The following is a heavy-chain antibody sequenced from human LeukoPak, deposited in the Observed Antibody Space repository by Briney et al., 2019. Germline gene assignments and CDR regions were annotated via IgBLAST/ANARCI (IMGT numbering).Heavy chain of an antibody. CDR3: TKALTDGSSSYFDN. Sequence: GGSLRLSCAASGFTLDDYAMQWVRQPPGPGLGWVSGISWNSGSIGYADSVKGRFTISRNKAKNSLYLQMNSLRAEDMALYYCTKALTDGSSSYFDNWGQGTLVTVSS. CDR1: GFTLDDYA. D-gene: IGHD6-6*01. J-gene: IGHJ4*02. V-gene: IGHV3-9*03. CDR2: ISWNSGSI.